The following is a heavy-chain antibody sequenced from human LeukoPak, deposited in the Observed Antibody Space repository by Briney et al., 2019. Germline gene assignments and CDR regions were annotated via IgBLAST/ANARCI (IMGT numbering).Heavy chain of an antibody. J-gene: IGHJ6*03. Sequence: PGGSLRLSCAASGFTFSDYYMSWIRQAPGKGLEWVSYISSSGSTIYYADSVKGRFTISRDNAKNSLYLQMNSLRAEDTAVYYCARVLHSSSSYYYYYYMDVWGKGTTVTVSS. V-gene: IGHV3-11*04. CDR1: GFTFSDYY. D-gene: IGHD6-13*01. CDR3: ARVLHSSSSYYYYYYMDV. CDR2: ISSSGSTI.